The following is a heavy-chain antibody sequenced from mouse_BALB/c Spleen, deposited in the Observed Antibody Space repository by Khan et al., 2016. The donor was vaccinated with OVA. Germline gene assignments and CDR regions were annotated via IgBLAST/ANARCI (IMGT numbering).Heavy chain of an antibody. CDR1: GYSITSNYA. CDR3: ERGNYYGYAMDY. V-gene: IGHV3-2*02. Sequence: EVQLQESGPGLVKPSQSLSLTCTVTGYSITSNYAWNWIRQFPGNKLEWMGYISYSGSTHYNPSLKSRISITRDTSKNQFFLQLNSVTTEDTATYYCERGNYYGYAMDYWGQGTSVTVSS. D-gene: IGHD1-1*01. CDR2: ISYSGST. J-gene: IGHJ4*01.